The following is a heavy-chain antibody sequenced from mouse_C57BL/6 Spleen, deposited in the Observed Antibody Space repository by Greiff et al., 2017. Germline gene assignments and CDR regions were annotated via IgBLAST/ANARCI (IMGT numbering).Heavy chain of an antibody. CDR1: GYTFTSYW. Sequence: VQLQQPGAELVKPGASVKLSCTASGYTFTSYWMPWVEQRPGRGLEWIGRIEPNSGGIKYNEKFKSKATLTVDKPASTAYMQRSSLTSEDSAVYFCARLLSGYAMGCWGQGASVTVSS. J-gene: IGHJ4*01. D-gene: IGHD2-1*01. CDR2: IEPNSGGI. V-gene: IGHV1-72*01. CDR3: ARLLSGYAMGC.